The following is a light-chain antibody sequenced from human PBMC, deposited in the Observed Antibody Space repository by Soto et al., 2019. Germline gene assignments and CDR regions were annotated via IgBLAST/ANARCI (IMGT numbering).Light chain of an antibody. CDR3: QKLNSYTPVT. Sequence: DIQLTQSPSFLSASVGDRVTITCRASQGISSYLAWYQQKPGKAPKLLIYAASTLQSGVPSRFSGSGSGTEFTLTISSLQPEDFATYYCQKLNSYTPVTFGQGTRLEIK. CDR1: QGISSY. CDR2: AAS. J-gene: IGKJ5*01. V-gene: IGKV1-9*01.